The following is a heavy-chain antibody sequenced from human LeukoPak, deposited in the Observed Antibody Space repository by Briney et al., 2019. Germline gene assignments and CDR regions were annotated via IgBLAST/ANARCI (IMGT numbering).Heavy chain of an antibody. J-gene: IGHJ6*02. CDR1: GYTLTELS. V-gene: IGHV1-8*01. CDR3: ARGQTSYYHYYGLDV. CDR2: MSPNSGNT. Sequence: ASVKVSCKVSGYTLTELSMHWVRQAPGQGLEWMGWMSPNSGNTGYAQKFQGRVTMTRDTSITTAYMELSSLRSEDTAVYYCARGQTSYYHYYGLDVWGQGTTVTVSS.